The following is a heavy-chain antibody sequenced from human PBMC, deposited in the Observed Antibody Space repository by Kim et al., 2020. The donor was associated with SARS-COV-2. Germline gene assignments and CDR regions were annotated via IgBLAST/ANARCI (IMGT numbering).Heavy chain of an antibody. CDR3: ARTTGCQLPGSRYYAMDV. CDR1: GFTFSKYS. D-gene: IGHD2-2*01. CDR2: LGANGNYI. V-gene: IGHV3-21*06. J-gene: IGHJ6*02. Sequence: GGSLRLSCAASGFTFSKYSMNWVRQAPGKGLEWVSSLGANGNYIYYGDSVRGRFTISRDNAKNLVYLQLNSLRAEDTALYYCARTTGCQLPGSRYYAMDVWGQGTTVTVSS.